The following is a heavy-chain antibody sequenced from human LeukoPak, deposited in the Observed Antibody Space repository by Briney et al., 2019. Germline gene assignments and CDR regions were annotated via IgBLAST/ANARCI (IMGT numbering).Heavy chain of an antibody. J-gene: IGHJ1*01. CDR1: GYTFTTYY. V-gene: IGHV1-46*01. CDR2: INLSAGAT. D-gene: IGHD2-15*01. CDR3: AREGYCSGASCHSGAHFQH. Sequence: ASAKVSCKASGYTFTTYYMHWLRQAPGQGLEWMGIINLSAGATTYAQKFQGRVTTTRDMSTSTVYMELSSLRSADTAVYYCAREGYCSGASCHSGAHFQHWGQGTLVTVSS.